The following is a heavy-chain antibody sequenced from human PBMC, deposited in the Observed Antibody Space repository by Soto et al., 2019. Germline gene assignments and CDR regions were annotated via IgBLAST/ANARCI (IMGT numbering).Heavy chain of an antibody. CDR1: GGTFSSYA. Sequence: KVSCKASGGTFSSYAISWVRQAPGQGLEWMGGIIPIFGTANYAQKFQGRVTITADESTSTAYMELSSLRSEDTAVYYCARDAEPHDYGRGYFDYWGQGTLVTVSS. V-gene: IGHV1-69*01. J-gene: IGHJ4*03. CDR2: IIPIFGTA. D-gene: IGHD4-17*01. CDR3: ARDAEPHDYGRGYFDY.